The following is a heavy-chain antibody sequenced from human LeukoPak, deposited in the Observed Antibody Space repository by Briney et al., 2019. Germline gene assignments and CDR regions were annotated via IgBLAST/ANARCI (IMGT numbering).Heavy chain of an antibody. CDR1: GYTFPTYG. CDR2: ISASNGDT. D-gene: IGHD2-2*01. Sequence: VASVTVSCTASGYTFPTYGISWVRQAPGQGLEWMGWISASNGDTNYAQKLQGRVTMTTDTSTSTAYMELRSLRSDDTAVYYCASNLERYVVVVPAFPMDVWGQGTTVTVSS. J-gene: IGHJ6*02. V-gene: IGHV1-18*01. CDR3: ASNLERYVVVVPAFPMDV.